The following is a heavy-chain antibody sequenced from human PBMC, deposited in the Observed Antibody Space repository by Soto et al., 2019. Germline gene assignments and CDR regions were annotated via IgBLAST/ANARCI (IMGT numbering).Heavy chain of an antibody. J-gene: IGHJ5*02. Sequence: SETLSITCTVSGASISVFYWSWIRKSAGNGLEWIGRIYATGTTDYNPSLKSRVMMSVDTSKKQFSLKLRSVTAADTAVYYCVRDGTKTLRDWFDPWGQGISVTVS. CDR2: IYATGTT. CDR1: GASISVFY. CDR3: VRDGTKTLRDWFDP. D-gene: IGHD1-1*01. V-gene: IGHV4-4*07.